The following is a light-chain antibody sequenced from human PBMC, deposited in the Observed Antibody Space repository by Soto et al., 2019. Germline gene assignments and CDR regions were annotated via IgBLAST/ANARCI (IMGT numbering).Light chain of an antibody. CDR3: QQRKNWPPIT. V-gene: IGKV3-11*01. CDR1: QSVGSY. CDR2: DAS. Sequence: EVVLTQSPATLSLSPGERATLSCRASQSVGSYLAWFHQKPGQAPRLLIYDASNRATGIPARFSGSGSGTDFTLTISSLDPEDFGVYYCQQRKNWPPITFGQGTRLEIK. J-gene: IGKJ5*01.